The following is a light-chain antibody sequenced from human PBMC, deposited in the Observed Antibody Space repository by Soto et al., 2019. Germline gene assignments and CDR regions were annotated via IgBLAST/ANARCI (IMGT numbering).Light chain of an antibody. V-gene: IGKV3-15*01. J-gene: IGKJ1*01. CDR2: GAS. Sequence: EIEMTQSPATLSVSPGERATLHCRASQSVSSNLAWYQQKPGQAPRLLIYGASTRATGIPARFSGSGSGTEFTLTINSLQSEDFAVYFCQQYNIWPQTFGQGTKVDIK. CDR1: QSVSSN. CDR3: QQYNIWPQT.